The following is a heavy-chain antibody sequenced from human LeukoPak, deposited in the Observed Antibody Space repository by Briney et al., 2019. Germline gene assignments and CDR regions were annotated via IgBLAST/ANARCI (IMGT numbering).Heavy chain of an antibody. CDR3: ARDLSGSGSYYFDY. D-gene: IGHD3-10*01. V-gene: IGHV3-30*04. J-gene: IGHJ4*02. CDR1: GFTFSSYA. Sequence: GGSLRLSCAASGFTFSSYAMHWVRQAPGKGLEWVAVISYDGSNKYYADSVKGRFTISRDNSKNTLYLQMNSLRAEDTAVYYCARDLSGSGSYYFDYRGQGTLVTVSS. CDR2: ISYDGSNK.